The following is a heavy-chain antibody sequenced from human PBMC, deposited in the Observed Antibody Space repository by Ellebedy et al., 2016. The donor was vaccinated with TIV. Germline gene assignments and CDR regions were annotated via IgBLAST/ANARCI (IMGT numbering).Heavy chain of an antibody. J-gene: IGHJ5*02. V-gene: IGHV4-59*12. CDR1: GGSISSYY. Sequence: MPSETLSLTCTVSGGSISSYYWSWIRQPPGKGLEWIGYIYYSGSTYYNPSLKSRVTISVDTSKNQFSLKLSSVTAADTAVYYCAREIPRFGAELKNWGGIDPWGQGTLVTVSS. CDR2: IYYSGST. D-gene: IGHD3-3*01. CDR3: AREIPRFGAELKNWGGIDP.